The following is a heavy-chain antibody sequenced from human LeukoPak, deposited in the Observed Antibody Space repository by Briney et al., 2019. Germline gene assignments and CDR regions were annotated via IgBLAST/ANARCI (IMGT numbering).Heavy chain of an antibody. CDR3: ARGQFSSNY. CDR1: GGSISSYY. Sequence: SETLSLTCTVSGGSISSYYWSWIRQPPGKGLEWIGYIYYSGSTNYNPSLRSRVTISVDTSKNQFSLKLTSVTAADTAVYYCARGQFSSNYWGQGTLVTASS. J-gene: IGHJ4*02. V-gene: IGHV4-59*08. D-gene: IGHD6-6*01. CDR2: IYYSGST.